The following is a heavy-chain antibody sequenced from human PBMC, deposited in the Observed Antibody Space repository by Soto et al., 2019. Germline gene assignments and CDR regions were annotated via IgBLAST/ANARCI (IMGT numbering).Heavy chain of an antibody. CDR1: GFTFSSYA. D-gene: IGHD3-10*01. J-gene: IGHJ6*02. Sequence: GGSLRLSCAASGFTFSSYAMSWVRQAPGKGLEWVSGISSSGGSTYYADSVKGWFTISRDNSKNTLFLRMNRPRVEDTAVYYCMRPAPRGRHYFYFGMDVWGQGTTVTVSS. CDR2: ISSSGGST. V-gene: IGHV3-23*01. CDR3: MRPAPRGRHYFYFGMDV.